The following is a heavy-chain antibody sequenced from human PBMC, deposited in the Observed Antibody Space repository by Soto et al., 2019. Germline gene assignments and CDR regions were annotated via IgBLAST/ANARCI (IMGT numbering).Heavy chain of an antibody. V-gene: IGHV1-18*04. CDR3: ARDHRGYSGTTAWAIFDP. Sequence: QVQLVQSGAEVKKPGASVKVSCKASGYTFTSYGISWVRQAPGQGLEWKGWISAYNGNRNYAHKLQGRVTMNTDTPTSAAYRELRSLRSDDPAVYYCARDHRGYSGTTAWAIFDPWGQGTLVAVSS. CDR1: GYTFTSYG. D-gene: IGHD1-26*01. CDR2: ISAYNGNR. J-gene: IGHJ5*02.